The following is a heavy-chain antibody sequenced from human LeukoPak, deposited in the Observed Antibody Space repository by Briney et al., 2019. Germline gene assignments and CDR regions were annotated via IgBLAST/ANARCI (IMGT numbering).Heavy chain of an antibody. V-gene: IGHV3-11*03. CDR2: ISSSSSYT. J-gene: IGHJ4*02. Sequence: PGGSLRLSCAASGFTFSDYYMSWIRQAPGKGLEWVSYISSSSSYTNYAGSVKGRFTISRDNAKNSLYLQMNSLRAEDTAVYYCARFHDYGDLNFDYWGQGTLVTVSS. D-gene: IGHD4-17*01. CDR3: ARFHDYGDLNFDY. CDR1: GFTFSDYY.